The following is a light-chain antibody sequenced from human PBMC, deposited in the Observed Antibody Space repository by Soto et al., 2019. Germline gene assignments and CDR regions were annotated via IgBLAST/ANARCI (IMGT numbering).Light chain of an antibody. J-gene: IGKJ1*01. CDR3: QQFDRSLT. V-gene: IGKV3-20*01. CDR2: GAS. Sequence: EIVLTQSPGSLSLSPGERATLSCRASQSVSSTFFAWYQQRPGQAPRLLMYGASSRATGIPERFSGSGSGTDFTLTISRLEPEDFAVYYCQQFDRSLTFGQGTKVEIK. CDR1: QSVSSTF.